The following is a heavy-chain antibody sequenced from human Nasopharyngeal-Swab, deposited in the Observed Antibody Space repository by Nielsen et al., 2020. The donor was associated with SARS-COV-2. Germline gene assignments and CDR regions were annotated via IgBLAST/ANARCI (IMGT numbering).Heavy chain of an antibody. J-gene: IGHJ4*02. CDR1: GFTFSSYA. V-gene: IGHV3-30*04. Sequence: GESLKISCAAPGFTFSSYAMHWVRQAPGKGLEWVAVISYDGSNKYYADSVKGRFTISRDNSKNTLYLQMNSLRAEDTAVYYCARDPDDILTGPFDYWGQGTLVTVSS. D-gene: IGHD3-9*01. CDR3: ARDPDDILTGPFDY. CDR2: ISYDGSNK.